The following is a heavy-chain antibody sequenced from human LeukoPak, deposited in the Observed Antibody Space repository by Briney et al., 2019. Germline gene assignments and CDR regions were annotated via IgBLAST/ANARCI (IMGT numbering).Heavy chain of an antibody. J-gene: IGHJ4*02. D-gene: IGHD4/OR15-4a*01. CDR3: ARLVPDYGNWYEGPYYFDY. CDR1: GYSFNSYW. Sequence: GESLKTSCKGSGYSFNSYWIGWVRQMPGKGLEWMGVIYPGDSDTRYSPSFQGQVTISADKSISTAYLQWSSLKASDTAMYYCARLVPDYGNWYEGPYYFDYWGQGTLITVSS. CDR2: IYPGDSDT. V-gene: IGHV5-51*01.